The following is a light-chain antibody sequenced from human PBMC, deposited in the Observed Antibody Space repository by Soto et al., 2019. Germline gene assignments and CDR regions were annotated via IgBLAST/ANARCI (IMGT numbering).Light chain of an antibody. Sequence: DIQMTQSPSSLSASVGDRVTITCRASHDISNYLAWYQQKPGKVPKLLIDAASSLQSGVPSRFSGSGAGTYFTLTISSMQPEDVATYYCQKYDTASFTFGPGTKVDIK. J-gene: IGKJ3*01. CDR3: QKYDTASFT. CDR2: AAS. V-gene: IGKV1-27*01. CDR1: HDISNY.